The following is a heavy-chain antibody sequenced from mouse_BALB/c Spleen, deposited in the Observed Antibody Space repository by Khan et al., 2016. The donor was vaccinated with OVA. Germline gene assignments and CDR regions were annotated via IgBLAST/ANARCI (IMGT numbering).Heavy chain of an antibody. CDR2: ISYSGVT. D-gene: IGHD1-1*01. Sequence: EVQLQESGPGLVKPSQSLSLTCTVTGYSITSGYAWNWIRQFPGNKLEWMGYISYSGVTSYTPSLKSRISITRDTSKNQFFLQLNSVTTEDTATYYCARGKYYGYYCDYWGQGTTLTVSS. CDR1: GYSITSGYA. J-gene: IGHJ2*01. V-gene: IGHV3-2*02. CDR3: ARGKYYGYYCDY.